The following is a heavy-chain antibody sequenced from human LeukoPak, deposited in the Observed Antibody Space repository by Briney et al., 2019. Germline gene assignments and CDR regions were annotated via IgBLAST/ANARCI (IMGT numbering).Heavy chain of an antibody. Sequence: SETLSLTCAVSGYSISSGYYWGWIRQPPGKGLEWIGSIYHSGSTYYNPSLKSRVTISVDTSKNQFSLKLSSVTAADTAVYYCASQGYCSSTSCYTNYYYYMDVWGKGTTVTVSS. CDR1: GYSISSGYY. D-gene: IGHD2-2*02. CDR2: IYHSGST. J-gene: IGHJ6*03. V-gene: IGHV4-38-2*01. CDR3: ASQGYCSSTSCYTNYYYYMDV.